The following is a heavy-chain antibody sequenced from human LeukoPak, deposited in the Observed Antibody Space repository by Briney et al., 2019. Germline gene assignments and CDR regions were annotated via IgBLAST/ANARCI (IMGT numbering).Heavy chain of an antibody. CDR2: IYTSQST. CDR3: ARGSGGEIDY. V-gene: IGHV4-4*07. CDR1: GGSISSYY. Sequence: PSETLSLTCTVSGGSISSYYWSWVRQPAGKGLDWIGLIYTSQSTNYNPSLNSRVTMSVDTSKNQFPLKLSSVTAADTAVYYCARGSGGEIDYWGQGTLVTVSS. D-gene: IGHD5-24*01. J-gene: IGHJ4*02.